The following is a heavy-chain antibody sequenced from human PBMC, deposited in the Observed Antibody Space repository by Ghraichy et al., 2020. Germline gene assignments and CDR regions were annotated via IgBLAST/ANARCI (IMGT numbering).Heavy chain of an antibody. J-gene: IGHJ4*02. CDR3: AKGMEGYTDYFDY. CDR1: GYTFSSYA. Sequence: GALNISCAASGYTFSSYAMSWVRQAPGKGLEWVSAISGSGGSTYYADSVKGRFTISRDNSKNTLYLQMNSLRAEDTAVYYCAKGMEGYTDYFDYWGQGTLVTVSS. V-gene: IGHV3-23*01. D-gene: IGHD3-3*01. CDR2: ISGSGGST.